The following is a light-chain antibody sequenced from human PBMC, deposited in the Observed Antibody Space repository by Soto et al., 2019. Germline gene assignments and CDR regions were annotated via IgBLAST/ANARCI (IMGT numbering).Light chain of an antibody. Sequence: EIVMTQSPATLSVSPGERATLSCRASQSVNHNLAWYQQKPGQAPRLLFYGASFRATGVPARFSGSGSGTDFTLTISSLQSADFAIYFCQQSNNWPYTFGQGTKLEIK. V-gene: IGKV3-15*01. CDR2: GAS. J-gene: IGKJ2*01. CDR3: QQSNNWPYT. CDR1: QSVNHN.